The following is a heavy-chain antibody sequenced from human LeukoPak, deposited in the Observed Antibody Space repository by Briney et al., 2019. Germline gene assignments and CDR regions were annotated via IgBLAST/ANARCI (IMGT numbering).Heavy chain of an antibody. J-gene: IGHJ4*02. D-gene: IGHD6-19*01. CDR3: AIAIEVAGTYYFDY. CDR2: ISGSGGST. CDR1: GFTFSSYA. Sequence: GGSLRLSCAASGFTFSSYAMSWVRQAPGKGLEWVSAISGSGGSTYYADSVKGRFTISRDDSKNTLYLQMNSLRAEDTAVYYCAIAIEVAGTYYFDYWGQGTLVTVSS. V-gene: IGHV3-23*01.